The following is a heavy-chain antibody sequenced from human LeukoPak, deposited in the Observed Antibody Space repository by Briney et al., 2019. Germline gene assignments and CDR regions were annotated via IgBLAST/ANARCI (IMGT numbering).Heavy chain of an antibody. J-gene: IGHJ4*02. D-gene: IGHD5-24*01. Sequence: PGGSLRLSCAASGFTFSSYWMHWVRQAPGKGLVWVSRINSDGSSTSYADSEKGRFTISRDNAKNTLYLQMNSLRAEDTAVYYCARDPGRRDGYKGGFDYWGQGTLVTVSS. CDR3: ARDPGRRDGYKGGFDY. V-gene: IGHV3-74*01. CDR1: GFTFSSYW. CDR2: INSDGSST.